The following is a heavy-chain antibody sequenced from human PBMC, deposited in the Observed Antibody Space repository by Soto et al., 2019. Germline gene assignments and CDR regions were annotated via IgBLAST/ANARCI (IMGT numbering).Heavy chain of an antibody. J-gene: IGHJ3*01. CDR2: IFHNGNT. CDR1: GNSISDYY. D-gene: IGHD4-17*01. Sequence: QVQLLASGPGLVKPSETLSLTCTVSGNSISDYYWSWIRQPPGKGLEWIGYIFHNGNTNYNPSLKRRVTMSVDTSNNQFSLRLSSVTAADTALYYWARDVGGTVTLEAAFDFGGQGTMVTVS. CDR3: ARDVGGTVTLEAAFDF. V-gene: IGHV4-59*01.